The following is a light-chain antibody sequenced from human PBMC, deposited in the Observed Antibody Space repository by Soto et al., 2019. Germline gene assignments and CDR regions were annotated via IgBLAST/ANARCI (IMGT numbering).Light chain of an antibody. V-gene: IGLV2-8*01. CDR3: NSYAGSNDFVV. CDR1: SSDVGGYNS. CDR2: EVT. J-gene: IGLJ2*01. Sequence: QSALTQPPSASGSPGQSVTISCTGTSSDVGGYNSVSWYQQHPGKAPKLMIYEVTKRPSGVPDRFSGSKSGNTASLTVSGLQAEDEADYYCNSYAGSNDFVVFGGGIKLTVL.